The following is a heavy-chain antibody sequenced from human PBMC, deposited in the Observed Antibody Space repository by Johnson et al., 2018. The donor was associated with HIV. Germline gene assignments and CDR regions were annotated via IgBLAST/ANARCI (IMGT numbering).Heavy chain of an antibody. CDR3: ARGGSTAGFDI. Sequence: EVQLVESGGGLVKPGGSLRLSCAASGLTFSNAWMHWVCQSPEKGLEWVADIKCDGSEKYYVDSVKGRFTISRDNAKNSVYLQMNSLRVADTAIYYCARGGSTAGFDIWGHGTRVTVSS. V-gene: IGHV3-52*01. D-gene: IGHD6-19*01. J-gene: IGHJ3*02. CDR2: IKCDGSEK. CDR1: GLTFSNAW.